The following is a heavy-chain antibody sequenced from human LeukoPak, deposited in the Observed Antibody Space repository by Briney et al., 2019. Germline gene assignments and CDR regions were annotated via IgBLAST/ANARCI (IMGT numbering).Heavy chain of an antibody. D-gene: IGHD4-17*01. V-gene: IGHV3-66*01. CDR2: IYSGGST. CDR3: ARDQDYGASYYFDY. Sequence: HPGGSLRLSCAASGFTVSSNYVSWVRQAPGKGLEWVSVIYSGGSTYYADSVKGRFTISRDNSKNTLYLQMNSLRAEDTAVYYCARDQDYGASYYFDYWGQGTLVTVSS. CDR1: GFTVSSNY. J-gene: IGHJ4*02.